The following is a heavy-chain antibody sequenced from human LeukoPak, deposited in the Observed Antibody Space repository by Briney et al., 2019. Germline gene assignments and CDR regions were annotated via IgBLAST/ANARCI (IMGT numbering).Heavy chain of an antibody. CDR1: GFTFSSYA. CDR3: AREINLFDY. V-gene: IGHV3-30-3*01. J-gene: IGHJ4*02. Sequence: GRSLRLSCAASGFTFSSYAMHWVRQAPGKGLEWVAVISYDGSNKYYADSVKGRFTISRDNSKNTLYLQMNSLRAEDTAVYYCAREINLFDYWGQGTLVTVSS. CDR2: ISYDGSNK. D-gene: IGHD3-16*01.